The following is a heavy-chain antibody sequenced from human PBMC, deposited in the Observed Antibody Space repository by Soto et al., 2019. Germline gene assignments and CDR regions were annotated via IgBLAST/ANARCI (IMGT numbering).Heavy chain of an antibody. J-gene: IGHJ6*02. V-gene: IGHV3-33*01. CDR1: GFDFSSYG. CDR3: AREPVGPDYGMDV. CDR2: LGFDGGGR. Sequence: QMQLVESGGGVVQPGTSLRLSCAASGFDFSSYGMHWVRQSPGKGLEWVAVLGFDGGGRYYADSVKGRFTISRDNSKKLLYWQMASLRAGDSAAYYCAREPVGPDYGMDVWGQGTTVTVSS. D-gene: IGHD1-26*01.